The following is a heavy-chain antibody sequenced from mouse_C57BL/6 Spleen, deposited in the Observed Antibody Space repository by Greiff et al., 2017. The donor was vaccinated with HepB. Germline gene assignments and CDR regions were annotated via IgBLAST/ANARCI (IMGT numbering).Heavy chain of an antibody. CDR1: GYSITSGYN. Sequence: EVQLQQSGPGLVKPSQSLSLTCSVTGYSITSGYNWNWIRQFPGNKQEWMGYISYDGSNNYNPSLKNRISITRDTSKNQFFLKLNSVTTEDTATYYCAKDLTGPFAYWGQGTLVTVSA. J-gene: IGHJ3*01. V-gene: IGHV3-6*01. D-gene: IGHD4-1*01. CDR3: AKDLTGPFAY. CDR2: ISYDGSN.